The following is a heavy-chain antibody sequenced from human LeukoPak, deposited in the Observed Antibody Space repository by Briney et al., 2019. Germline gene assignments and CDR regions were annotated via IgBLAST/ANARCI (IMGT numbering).Heavy chain of an antibody. V-gene: IGHV1-2*02. D-gene: IGHD1-1*01. CDR1: GYTFTGYY. Sequence: ASVKVSCKASGYTFTGYYMHWVRQAPGQGLEWMGWVNPNSGGTNYAQKFQGRVTMTRDTSISTAYMELSRLRSDDTAVYYCATQRSRNYYYYMDVWGKGTTVTVSS. J-gene: IGHJ6*03. CDR2: VNPNSGGT. CDR3: ATQRSRNYYYYMDV.